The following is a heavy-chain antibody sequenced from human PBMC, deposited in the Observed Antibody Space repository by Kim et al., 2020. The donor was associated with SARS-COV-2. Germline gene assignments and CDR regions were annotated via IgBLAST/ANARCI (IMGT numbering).Heavy chain of an antibody. Sequence: GGSLRLSCAASGFTFSSYGMHWVRQAPGKGLEWVAVIWYDGSNKYYADSVKGRFTISRDNSKNTLYLQMNSLRAEDTAVYYCARDPAVAGTEDHFDYWGQGTLVTVSS. J-gene: IGHJ4*02. CDR3: ARDPAVAGTEDHFDY. CDR1: GFTFSSYG. D-gene: IGHD6-19*01. V-gene: IGHV3-33*01. CDR2: IWYDGSNK.